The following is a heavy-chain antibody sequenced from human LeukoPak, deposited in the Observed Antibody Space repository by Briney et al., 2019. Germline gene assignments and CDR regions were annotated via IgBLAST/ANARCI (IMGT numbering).Heavy chain of an antibody. Sequence: GGSLRLSCAASGFSFSAYWMTWVRQAPGTGLEWVANTNPAGSETYYVDPVKGRFSISRDNAKNLVYLQMNSLRAEDTAVYHCARFGYVAAVDAWGQGTPVTVSS. CDR1: GFSFSAYW. V-gene: IGHV3-7*01. D-gene: IGHD2-15*01. J-gene: IGHJ4*02. CDR3: ARFGYVAAVDA. CDR2: TNPAGSET.